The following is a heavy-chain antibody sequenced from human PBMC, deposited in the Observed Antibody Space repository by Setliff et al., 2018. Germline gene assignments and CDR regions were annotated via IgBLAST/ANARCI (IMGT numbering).Heavy chain of an antibody. CDR1: GYTFNTFG. J-gene: IGHJ6*03. Sequence: ASVKVSCKTSGYTFNTFGISWVRRAPGQGLDWMEWISPYNGDTKSAQKFQGRVTMTIDTSTSTAYVEVRSLTSDDTAVYYCARSPPNRGVGQGHYMDVWGIGTTVTVSS. CDR2: ISPYNGDT. D-gene: IGHD1-26*01. CDR3: ARSPPNRGVGQGHYMDV. V-gene: IGHV1-18*01.